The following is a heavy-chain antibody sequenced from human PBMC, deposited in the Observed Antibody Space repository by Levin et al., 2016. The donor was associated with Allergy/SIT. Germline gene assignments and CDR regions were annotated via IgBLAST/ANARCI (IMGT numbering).Heavy chain of an antibody. V-gene: IGHV3-74*01. CDR1: GFTFSSYW. D-gene: IGHD3-3*01. J-gene: IGHJ4*02. CDR2: INSDGSST. Sequence: GESLKISCAASGFTFSSYWMHWVRQAPGKGLVWVSRINSDGSSTSYADSVKGRFTISRDNAKNTLYLQMNSLRAEDTAVYYCARAGTLGAAYWGQGTLVTVSS. CDR3: ARAGTLGAAY.